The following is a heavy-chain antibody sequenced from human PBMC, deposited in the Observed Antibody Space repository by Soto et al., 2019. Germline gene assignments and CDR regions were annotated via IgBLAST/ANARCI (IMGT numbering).Heavy chain of an antibody. V-gene: IGHV3-74*01. Sequence: GGSLRLSCAASGFTFSSSWMHWVRQAPGKGLVWVSHINSDGTDTNYADSVKGRFTISRDNAKNTVYLQMNSLRAEDTAVYYCARDWSYALNYWGQGSLVTVSS. CDR1: GFTFSSSW. J-gene: IGHJ4*02. CDR2: INSDGTDT. D-gene: IGHD3-16*01. CDR3: ARDWSYALNY.